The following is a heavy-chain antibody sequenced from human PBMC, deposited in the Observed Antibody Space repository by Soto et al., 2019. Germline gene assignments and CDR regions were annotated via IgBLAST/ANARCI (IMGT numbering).Heavy chain of an antibody. CDR1: GFTFSSYD. CDR3: ARELGDGYNPMRAFDI. D-gene: IGHD5-12*01. Sequence: GGSLRLSCEASGFTFSSYDMHWVRQAPGKGLEWVSAIGTAGDTYYPGSVKGRLTISRENDKNSLYLQMNSLRAEDTAVYYCARELGDGYNPMRAFDIWGQGTMVTVSS. V-gene: IGHV3-13*01. J-gene: IGHJ3*02. CDR2: IGTAGDT.